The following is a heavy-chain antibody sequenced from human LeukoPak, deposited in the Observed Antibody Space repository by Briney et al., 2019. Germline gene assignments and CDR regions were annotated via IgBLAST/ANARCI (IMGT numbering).Heavy chain of an antibody. CDR2: ISGSGVST. V-gene: IGHV3-23*01. CDR1: GFTFSTYA. CDR3: AKYYYAYYGTFDY. J-gene: IGHJ4*02. D-gene: IGHD1-26*01. Sequence: GGSLRLSCAASGFTFSTYAMSWVRQAPGKGLEWVSIISGSGVSTYYADSVKGRFTISRDNSKNTLYLQMNSLRAEDTAVYYCAKYYYAYYGTFDYWGQGNLVTVSS.